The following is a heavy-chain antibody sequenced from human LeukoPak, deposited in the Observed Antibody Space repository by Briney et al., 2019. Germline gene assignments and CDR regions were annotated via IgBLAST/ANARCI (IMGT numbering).Heavy chain of an antibody. CDR3: ARLGELSSDDY. CDR1: GYTFTSYG. Sequence: ASAKVSCKASGYTFTSYGISWVRQAPGQGLEGMGWISAYNGNTNYAQKLRGRVSITRNTSISTAYMELSSLISEDTAVYYCARLGELSSDDYWGQGTPVTVSS. V-gene: IGHV1-18*01. J-gene: IGHJ4*02. CDR2: ISAYNGNT. D-gene: IGHD3-16*02.